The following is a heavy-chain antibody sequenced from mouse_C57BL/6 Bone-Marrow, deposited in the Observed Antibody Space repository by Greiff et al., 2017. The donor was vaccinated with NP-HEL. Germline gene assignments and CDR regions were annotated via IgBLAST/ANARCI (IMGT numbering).Heavy chain of an antibody. V-gene: IGHV3-6*01. J-gene: IGHJ2*01. CDR1: GYSITSGYY. Sequence: EVQLQQSGPGLVKPSQSLSLTCSVTGYSITSGYYWNWIRQFPGNKLEWMGDISYDGSNNYNPSLKNRISITRDTSKNQFFLKLNSVTTEDTATYYCARGLDYWGQGTTLTVSS. CDR2: ISYDGSN. CDR3: ARGLDY.